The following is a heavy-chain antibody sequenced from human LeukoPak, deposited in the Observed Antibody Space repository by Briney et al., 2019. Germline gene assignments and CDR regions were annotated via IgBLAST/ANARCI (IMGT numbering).Heavy chain of an antibody. Sequence: GGSLRLSCAASGFTFSSYGMHWVRQAPGKGLEWVAVIWYDGSNKYHADSVKGRFTISRDNSKNTLYLQMNSLRAEDTAVYYCAKDRGSYGEKDYWGQGTLVTVSS. V-gene: IGHV3-33*06. J-gene: IGHJ4*02. CDR1: GFTFSSYG. CDR3: AKDRGSYGEKDY. D-gene: IGHD4-17*01. CDR2: IWYDGSNK.